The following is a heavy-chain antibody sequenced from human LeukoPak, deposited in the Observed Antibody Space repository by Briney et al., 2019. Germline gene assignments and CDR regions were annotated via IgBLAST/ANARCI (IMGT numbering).Heavy chain of an antibody. CDR2: IIPIFGTA. J-gene: IGHJ4*02. D-gene: IGHD6-13*01. V-gene: IGHV1-69*01. Sequence: SVKVSCKASGGTFSSYAISWVRQAPGQGLEWMGGIIPIFGTANYAQKFQGRVTITADESTSAAYMELSSLRSEDTAVYYCARGSSSWPNHFDYWGQGTLVTVSS. CDR3: ARGSSSWPNHFDY. CDR1: GGTFSSYA.